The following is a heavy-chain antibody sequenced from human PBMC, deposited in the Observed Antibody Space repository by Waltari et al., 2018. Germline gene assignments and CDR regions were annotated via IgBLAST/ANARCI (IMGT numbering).Heavy chain of an antibody. CDR3: ARVVIYGRAFDY. D-gene: IGHD4-17*01. J-gene: IGHJ4*02. V-gene: IGHV3-NL1*01. CDR2: IYSGGST. Sequence: QVQLVESGGGVVQPGRSLRLSCAASGFTFSSYGMHWVRQAPGKGLEWVSVIYSGGSTYYADSVKGRFTISRDNSKNTLYLQMNSLRAEDTAVYYCARVVIYGRAFDYWGQGTLVTVSS. CDR1: GFTFSSYG.